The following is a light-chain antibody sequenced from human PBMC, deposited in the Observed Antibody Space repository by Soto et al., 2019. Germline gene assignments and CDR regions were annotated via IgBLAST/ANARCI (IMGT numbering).Light chain of an antibody. V-gene: IGKV4-1*01. CDR3: QQYYSTPRT. J-gene: IGKJ1*01. Sequence: DIVMTQSPDSLAVSLGARATINCKSSQSVLYSSNITSCLAWYQQKPGQPPKLLIYWASTRESGVPDRFSGSGSGTDFTLTISSLQAEDVAVYYCQQYYSTPRTFGQGTKVDIK. CDR1: QSVLYSSNITSC. CDR2: WAS.